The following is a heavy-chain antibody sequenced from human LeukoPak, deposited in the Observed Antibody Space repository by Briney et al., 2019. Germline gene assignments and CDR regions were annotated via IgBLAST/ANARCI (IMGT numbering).Heavy chain of an antibody. Sequence: PSQPLSLTCAVSGGPISSGGYSWSWIRQPPGKGLEWIGYIYHRGSTYYNPSLKSRVTISVDRSKNQFSLKLSSVTAADTAVYYCARAWIQRGYYFDYWGQGTLVTVSS. D-gene: IGHD5-18*01. CDR3: ARAWIQRGYYFDY. CDR2: IYHRGST. J-gene: IGHJ4*02. V-gene: IGHV4-30-2*01. CDR1: GGPISSGGYS.